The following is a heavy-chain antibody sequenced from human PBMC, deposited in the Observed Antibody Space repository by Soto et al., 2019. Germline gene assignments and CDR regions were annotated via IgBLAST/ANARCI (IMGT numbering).Heavy chain of an antibody. J-gene: IGHJ2*01. Sequence: QITLKESGPTLVKPTQTLTLTCTFSGFSLTTGGVAVGWIRQPPGKALEWLALIYWDDDKRYSPSLKSRLSIATDTPKNQVVLTMTNMDPVDTATYYCAHSECSGADGSSRWYFGLWGRGPLVTVSS. CDR1: GFSLTTGGVA. D-gene: IGHD2-15*01. V-gene: IGHV2-5*02. CDR2: IYWDDDK. CDR3: AHSECSGADGSSRWYFGL.